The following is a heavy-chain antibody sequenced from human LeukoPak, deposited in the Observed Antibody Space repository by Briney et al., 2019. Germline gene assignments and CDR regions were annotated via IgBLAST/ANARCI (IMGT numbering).Heavy chain of an antibody. CDR2: IYYSGST. D-gene: IGHD6-6*01. J-gene: IGHJ4*02. CDR1: GGSISSYY. Sequence: SETLSLTCTVSGGSISSYYWSWIRQPPGKGLEWIGYIYYSGSTNYNPSLKSRVTISVDTSRNQFSLKLSSVTAADTAVYYCARGSKQLVDYWGQGTLDTVSS. CDR3: ARGSKQLVDY. V-gene: IGHV4-59*01.